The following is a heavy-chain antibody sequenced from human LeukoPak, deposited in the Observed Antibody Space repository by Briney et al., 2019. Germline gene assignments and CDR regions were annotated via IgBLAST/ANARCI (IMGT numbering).Heavy chain of an antibody. D-gene: IGHD1-7*01. CDR2: IYYSGST. CDR3: ARYRQLGLQAFDI. V-gene: IGHV4-59*01. Sequence: SETLSLTCTVSGGSISSYYWSWIRQPPGKGLEWIGYIYYSGSTNYNPSLKSRVTISVDTSKNQFSLKLSSVTAADTAVYYCARYRQLGLQAFDIWGQGTMVTVSS. CDR1: GGSISSYY. J-gene: IGHJ3*02.